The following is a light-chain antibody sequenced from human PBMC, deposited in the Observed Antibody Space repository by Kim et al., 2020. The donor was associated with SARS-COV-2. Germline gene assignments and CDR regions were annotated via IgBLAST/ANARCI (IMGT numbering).Light chain of an antibody. CDR2: GKH. CDR1: SRRSYY. CDR3: NSRDSSGTVV. V-gene: IGLV3-19*01. Sequence: VALGQTVRITCHGDSRRSYYESWYQQKPGQAPVLVIYGKHNRPSGIPDRFSGSSSGNTASLTITGAQAEDEADYYCNSRDSSGTVVFGGGTQLTVL. J-gene: IGLJ2*01.